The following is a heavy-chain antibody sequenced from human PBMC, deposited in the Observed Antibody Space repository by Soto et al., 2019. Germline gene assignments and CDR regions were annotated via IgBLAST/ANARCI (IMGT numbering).Heavy chain of an antibody. CDR1: GGSISSGDYY. J-gene: IGHJ5*02. Sequence: SETLSLTCTFSGGSISSGDYYWSLIRQPPGKGLEWIGYIYYSGSTYYNPSLKSRVTISVDTSKNQFSLKLSSVTAADTAVYYCARVIPYGSGIPNWFDPWGQGTLVTVSS. V-gene: IGHV4-30-4*02. CDR2: IYYSGST. D-gene: IGHD3-10*01. CDR3: ARVIPYGSGIPNWFDP.